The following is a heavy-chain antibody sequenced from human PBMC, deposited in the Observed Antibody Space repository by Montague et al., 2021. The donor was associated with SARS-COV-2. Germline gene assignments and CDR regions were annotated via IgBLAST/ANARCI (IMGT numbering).Heavy chain of an antibody. D-gene: IGHD3-22*01. J-gene: IGHJ4*02. Sequence: SLRLSCAASGFTFSSYEMNWLRQAPGKGLEWVSYISSSGITIYYADSVKGRFTISRDNAKNSLYLQMNSLRAEDTAVYYCAKQARITMIVGVYPDGIDYWGQGTLVTVSS. CDR3: AKQARITMIVGVYPDGIDY. V-gene: IGHV3-48*03. CDR1: GFTFSSYE. CDR2: ISSSGITI.